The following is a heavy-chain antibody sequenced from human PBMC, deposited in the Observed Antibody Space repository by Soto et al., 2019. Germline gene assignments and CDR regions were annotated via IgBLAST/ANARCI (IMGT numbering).Heavy chain of an antibody. CDR1: GFTFSSYA. V-gene: IGHV3-23*01. CDR2: ISGSGGST. Sequence: EVQLLESGGGLVQPGGSLSLSCAASGFTFSSYAMSFVRQAPGQGLEWVSAISGSGGSTYYADSVKGRFTISRDNSKNTLYLQMNSLRAEDTAVYYCAKQYDTIHTPFDYWGQGTLVTVSS. J-gene: IGHJ4*02. D-gene: IGHD3-9*01. CDR3: AKQYDTIHTPFDY.